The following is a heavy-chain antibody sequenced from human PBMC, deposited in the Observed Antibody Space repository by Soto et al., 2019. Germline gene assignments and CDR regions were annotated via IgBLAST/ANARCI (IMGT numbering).Heavy chain of an antibody. CDR3: ASGGGSYGMDV. J-gene: IGHJ6*02. V-gene: IGHV3-21*01. Sequence: GGSLRLSCAASGFTFSSYSMNWVRQAPGKGLEWVSSISSSSSYIYYADSVKGRFTISRDNAKNSLYLQMNSLRAEDTAVYYCASGGGSYGMDVWGQGTTVTVSS. CDR1: GFTFSSYS. D-gene: IGHD2-15*01. CDR2: ISSSSSYI.